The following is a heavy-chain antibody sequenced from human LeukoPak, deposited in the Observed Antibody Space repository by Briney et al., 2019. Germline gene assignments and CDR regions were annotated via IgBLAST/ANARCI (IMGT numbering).Heavy chain of an antibody. CDR2: ITDSGGST. J-gene: IGHJ4*02. Sequence: PGGSLRLSCTASGFTFSSYAMSWVRQAPGKGLEWVSAITDSGGSTSYADFVRGRFTISRDNSKNTLYLQMNSLRAEDTAVYYCAKDTSARRGSLNGWGQGTLVTVSS. D-gene: IGHD3-16*02. CDR1: GFTFSSYA. V-gene: IGHV3-23*01. CDR3: AKDTSARRGSLNG.